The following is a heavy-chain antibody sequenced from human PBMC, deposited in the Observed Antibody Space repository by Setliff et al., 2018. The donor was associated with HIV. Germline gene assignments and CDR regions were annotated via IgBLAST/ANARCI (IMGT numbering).Heavy chain of an antibody. CDR2: ISGSGGST. CDR1: GFTFSDHY. D-gene: IGHD7-27*01. Sequence: GGSLRLSCAASGFTFSDHYMDWVRQAPGKGLEWVSAISGSGGSTYYADSVKGRFTISRDNSKNTLYLQMNSLRAEDTAVYYCAKFPHWAYYYYMDVWGKGTTVTVSS. CDR3: AKFPHWAYYYYMDV. J-gene: IGHJ6*03. V-gene: IGHV3-23*01.